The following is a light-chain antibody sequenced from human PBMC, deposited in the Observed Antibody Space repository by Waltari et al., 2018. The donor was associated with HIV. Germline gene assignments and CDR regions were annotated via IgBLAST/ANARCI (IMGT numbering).Light chain of an antibody. J-gene: IGLJ2*01. V-gene: IGLV2-14*03. CDR1: SSDIGYYDY. Sequence: QSALTQPASVSGSPGQSIVLPCTGSSSDIGYYDYVSWYQQYPGQPPKAFIYEVTSSPSGTSSRVSGSKSATTAFLASAKLQTDDEADYFCSSYTRRGTVVFGGGTRLTVL. CDR3: SSYTRRGTVV. CDR2: EVT.